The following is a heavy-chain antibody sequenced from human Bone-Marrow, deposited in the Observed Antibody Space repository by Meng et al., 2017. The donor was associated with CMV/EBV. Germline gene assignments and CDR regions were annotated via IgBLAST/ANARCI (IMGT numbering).Heavy chain of an antibody. Sequence: QDQLVQSGAEVKKPRAPVQFSFQVSGYTFTSYGNSWVLQAPGQWLEWMGWISAYNGNTNYAQKLQGRVTMTTDTSTSTAYMELRSLRSDDTAVYYCARVPLRWVSFPLDWGQGTLVTVSS. V-gene: IGHV1-18*01. CDR2: ISAYNGNT. D-gene: IGHD2-21*01. CDR3: ARVPLRWVSFPLD. CDR1: GYTFTSYG. J-gene: IGHJ4*02.